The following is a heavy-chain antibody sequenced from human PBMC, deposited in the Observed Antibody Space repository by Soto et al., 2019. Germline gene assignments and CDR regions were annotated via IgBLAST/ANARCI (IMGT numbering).Heavy chain of an antibody. CDR2: IIPIFGTA. CDR3: ARDRSNYYDSSGYPHYYYYYGMDV. V-gene: IGHV1-69*13. CDR1: GGTFSSYA. J-gene: IGHJ6*02. Sequence: GASVKVSCKASGGTFSSYAISWVRQAPGQGLEWMGGIIPIFGTANYAQKFQGRVTITADESTSTAYMELSSLRSEDTAGYYCARDRSNYYDSSGYPHYYYYYGMDVWGQGTTVTVSS. D-gene: IGHD3-22*01.